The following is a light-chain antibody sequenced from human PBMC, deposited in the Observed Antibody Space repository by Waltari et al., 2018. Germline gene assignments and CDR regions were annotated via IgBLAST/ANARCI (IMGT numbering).Light chain of an antibody. J-gene: IGLJ2*01. Sequence: NFMLTKPHSVSESPGKTVTISCTGSSGSISRNYVQWYPQRPGSAPTTVIYEDNQRPTGVPDRCSGSIDSSSNSASLTISGLKTEDEADYYCQSYDSSNHVVFGGGTKLTVL. V-gene: IGLV6-57*02. CDR3: QSYDSSNHVV. CDR2: EDN. CDR1: SGSISRNY.